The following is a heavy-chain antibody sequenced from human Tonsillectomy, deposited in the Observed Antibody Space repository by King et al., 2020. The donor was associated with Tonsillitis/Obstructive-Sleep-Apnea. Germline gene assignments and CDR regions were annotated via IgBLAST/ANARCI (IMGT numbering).Heavy chain of an antibody. Sequence: VQLVESGGGLVQPGGSLILSCSASGFTFSSYAMHWVRQAPGKGLEYVSAISSNGGSTYHADSVKDRFTISRDNSKNTMYLQMSSLRAEDTAVYYCVKLGGFGGFLSWGQGTLVTVSS. J-gene: IGHJ5*02. CDR3: VKLGGFGGFLS. V-gene: IGHV3-64D*06. CDR1: GFTFSSYA. CDR2: ISSNGGST. D-gene: IGHD3-10*01.